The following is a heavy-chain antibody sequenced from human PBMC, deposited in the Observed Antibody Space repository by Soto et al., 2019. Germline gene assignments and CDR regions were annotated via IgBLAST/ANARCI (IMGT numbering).Heavy chain of an antibody. D-gene: IGHD5-12*01. CDR2: ISSSSSYI. J-gene: IGHJ4*02. CDR1: GFTFISYS. V-gene: IGHV3-21*01. Sequence: PGGSLRLSCAASGFTFISYSMNWGRQAPGKGLEWVSSISSSSSYIYYADSVKGRFTISRDNAKNSLYLQMNSLRAEDTAVYYCARDLGGYSGYDSQGYWGQGTLVTVSS. CDR3: ARDLGGYSGYDSQGY.